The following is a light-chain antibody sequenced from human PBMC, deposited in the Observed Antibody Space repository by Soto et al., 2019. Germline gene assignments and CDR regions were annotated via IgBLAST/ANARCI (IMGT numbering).Light chain of an antibody. V-gene: IGKV1-33*01. CDR1: QDISNR. CDR3: QQYNNWPPPIT. J-gene: IGKJ5*01. CDR2: DAS. Sequence: DIQMTQSPSSLSASVGDRITITCQASQDISNRLNWYHQKPGKAPNLLIYDASNLAAGVPSGFSGSGSGTHFTFTITSLQPEDFAVYYCQQYNNWPPPITFGQGKRLESK.